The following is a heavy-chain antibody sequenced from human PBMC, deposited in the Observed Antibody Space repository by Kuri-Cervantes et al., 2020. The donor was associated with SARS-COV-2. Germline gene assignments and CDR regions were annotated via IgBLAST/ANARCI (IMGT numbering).Heavy chain of an antibody. J-gene: IGHJ4*02. CDR2: ISGSGGST. CDR1: GFTFSSYA. V-gene: IGHV3-23*01. CDR3: AKDRRWVGAEKYYFDY. D-gene: IGHD1-26*01. Sequence: GESLKISCAASGFTFSSYAMSWVRQAPGKGLEWVSAISGSGGSTYYADSVKGRFTISRDNSKNTLYLQMNSLRAEDTAVYYCAKDRRWVGAEKYYFDYWGQGTLVTVSS.